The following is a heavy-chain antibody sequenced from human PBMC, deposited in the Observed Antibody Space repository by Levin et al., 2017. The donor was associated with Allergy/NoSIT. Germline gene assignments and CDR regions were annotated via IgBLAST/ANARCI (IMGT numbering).Heavy chain of an antibody. V-gene: IGHV3-23*01. J-gene: IGHJ4*02. CDR2: ITGSGGGT. Sequence: GESLKISCAASGFTFSSYAMSWVRQAPGKGLEWVSAITGSGGGTYYADSVKGRFTISRDNSKNTLYLQMNSLRAEDTAVYYCAKGRGHYFDSWGQGTLVTVSS. CDR3: AKGRGHYFDS. D-gene: IGHD3-10*01. CDR1: GFTFSSYA.